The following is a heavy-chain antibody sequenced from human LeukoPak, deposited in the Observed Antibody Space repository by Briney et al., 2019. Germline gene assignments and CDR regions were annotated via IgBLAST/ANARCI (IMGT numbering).Heavy chain of an antibody. V-gene: IGHV3-30*02. Sequence: PGGSLRLSCAASGFTFSSYGMHWVRQAPGKGLEWVAFIRYDGSNKYYADSVKGRFTISRDNSKNTLYLQMDSLRAEDTAVYYCAKPLLSSGSMPSYWGQGTLVTVSS. D-gene: IGHD3-10*01. CDR3: AKPLLSSGSMPSY. CDR1: GFTFSSYG. J-gene: IGHJ4*02. CDR2: IRYDGSNK.